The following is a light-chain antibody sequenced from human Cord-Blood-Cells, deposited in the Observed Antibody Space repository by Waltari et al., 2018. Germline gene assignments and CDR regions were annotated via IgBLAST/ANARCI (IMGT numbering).Light chain of an antibody. V-gene: IGLV1-40*01. Sequence: QSVLTQPPSVSGAPGQRVTISCTWSSPNIGAGYDVHWYQQLPGTAPKLLIYGNSNRPSGVPDRFSGSKSGTSASLAITGLQAEDEADYYCQSYDSSLSGWVFGGGTKLTVL. CDR2: GNS. J-gene: IGLJ3*02. CDR1: SPNIGAGYD. CDR3: QSYDSSLSGWV.